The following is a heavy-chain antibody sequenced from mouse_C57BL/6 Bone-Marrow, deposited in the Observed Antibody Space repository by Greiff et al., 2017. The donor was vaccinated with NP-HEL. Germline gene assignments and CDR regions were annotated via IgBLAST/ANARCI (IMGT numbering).Heavy chain of an antibody. J-gene: IGHJ4*01. CDR1: GYTFTDYY. V-gene: IGHV1-76*01. CDR3: ARRGYDYERAMDY. D-gene: IGHD2-4*01. CDR2: IYPGSGNT. Sequence: QVQLQQSGAELVRPGASVKLSCKASGYTFTDYYINWVKQRPGQGLEWIARIYPGSGNTYYNEKFKGKATLTAEKSSSTAYMQLSSLTSEDSAVYFCARRGYDYERAMDYWGQGTSVTVSS.